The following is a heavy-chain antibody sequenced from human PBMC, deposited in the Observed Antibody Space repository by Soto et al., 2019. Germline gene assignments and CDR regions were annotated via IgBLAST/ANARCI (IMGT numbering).Heavy chain of an antibody. V-gene: IGHV3-23*01. CDR3: AAPRDEYGSGVSWFTYGMDI. J-gene: IGHJ6*02. CDR2: LDGAGGST. CDR1: GFTFSDFA. Sequence: GGSLRLSCLASGFTFSDFAMTWVRHVPGRGLEWVASLDGAGGSTYYAESVRGRFSISRDNSQNTLFLQMKRLTVDDTAIYYCAAPRDEYGSGVSWFTYGMDIWGQGTSVTVSS. D-gene: IGHD3-10*01.